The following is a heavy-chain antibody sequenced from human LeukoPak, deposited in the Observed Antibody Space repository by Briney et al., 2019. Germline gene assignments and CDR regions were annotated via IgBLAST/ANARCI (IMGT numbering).Heavy chain of an antibody. D-gene: IGHD2-21*02. Sequence: GGSLRLSCAASGFTFSSYSMNWVRQAPGKGLEWVSSISSSSYIYYADSVKGRFTISRDNAKNSLYLQMNSLRAEDTAVYYCARSYCGGDCYPTPASGDYWGQGTLVTVSS. CDR1: GFTFSSYS. V-gene: IGHV3-21*01. CDR3: ARSYCGGDCYPTPASGDY. J-gene: IGHJ4*02. CDR2: ISSSSYI.